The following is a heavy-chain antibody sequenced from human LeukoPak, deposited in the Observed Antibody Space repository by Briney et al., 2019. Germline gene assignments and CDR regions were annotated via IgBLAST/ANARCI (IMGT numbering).Heavy chain of an antibody. CDR3: TRRTRGYSYGPPYFDY. CDR2: IRSKANSYAT. J-gene: IGHJ4*02. V-gene: IGHV3-73*01. D-gene: IGHD5-18*01. Sequence: GGSLRLSCAASGFTFSGSAMHWVRQASGKGLEWVGRIRSKANSYATAYAASVKGRFTISRDDSKNTAYLQMNSLKTEDTAVYYCTRRTRGYSYGPPYFDYWGQGTLVTVS. CDR1: GFTFSGSA.